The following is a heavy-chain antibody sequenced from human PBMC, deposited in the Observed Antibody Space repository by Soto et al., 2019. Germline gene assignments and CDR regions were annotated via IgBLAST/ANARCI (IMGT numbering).Heavy chain of an antibody. Sequence: SETLSLTCAVYGGSFSGYYWSWIRQPPGKGLEWIGEINHSGSTNYNPSLKSRVTISVDTSKNQFSLKLSSVTAADTAVYYCARLPYCSGGSCYSVYYYYYYMDVWGKGTTVTVSS. V-gene: IGHV4-34*01. CDR3: ARLPYCSGGSCYSVYYYYYYMDV. D-gene: IGHD2-15*01. J-gene: IGHJ6*03. CDR2: INHSGST. CDR1: GGSFSGYY.